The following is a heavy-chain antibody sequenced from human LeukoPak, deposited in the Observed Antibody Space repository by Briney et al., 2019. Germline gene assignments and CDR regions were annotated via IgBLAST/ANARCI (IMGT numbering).Heavy chain of an antibody. CDR2: IYHSGIT. J-gene: IGHJ4*02. D-gene: IGHD6-13*01. CDR1: GGSISSTNW. Sequence: SETLSLTCAVSGGSISSTNWWWGWVRQPPGKGLEWIGEIYHSGITNYNPSLKSRVTISVDKSKNQFSLKLSSVTAADTVVYYCASAEPRGSSWYPYWGQGTLVTVSS. V-gene: IGHV4-4*02. CDR3: ASAEPRGSSWYPY.